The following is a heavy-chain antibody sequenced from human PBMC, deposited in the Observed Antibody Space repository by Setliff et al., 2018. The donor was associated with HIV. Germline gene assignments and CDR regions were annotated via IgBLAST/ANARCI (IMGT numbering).Heavy chain of an antibody. CDR2: IRTKAHGGTT. CDR1: GFSFGDFA. J-gene: IGHJ4*02. CDR3: TRDPVAGLFDY. D-gene: IGHD6-19*01. Sequence: GGSLRLSCTASGFSFGDFALNWVRQAPGKGLEWIGFIRTKAHGGTTEYAASVKGRFTISRDDSESIAYLQMNSLKTEDTAVYYCTRDPVAGLFDYWGQGTLVTVSS. V-gene: IGHV3-49*04.